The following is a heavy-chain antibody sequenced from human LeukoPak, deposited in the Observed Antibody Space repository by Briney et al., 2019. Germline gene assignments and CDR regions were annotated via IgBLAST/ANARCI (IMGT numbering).Heavy chain of an antibody. CDR1: GFTFSSYD. CDR2: IGTAGGT. Sequence: WGSLTLSCAASGFTFSSYDMHWVRQGTGKGLEWVSAIGTAGGTYYPGSVKGRFTTSRENAKNSLYLQMNSLRVGDTAVYYCARGRGWGTFDIWGQRTMAADSS. V-gene: IGHV3-13*04. CDR3: ARGRGWGTFDI. D-gene: IGHD3-10*01. J-gene: IGHJ3*02.